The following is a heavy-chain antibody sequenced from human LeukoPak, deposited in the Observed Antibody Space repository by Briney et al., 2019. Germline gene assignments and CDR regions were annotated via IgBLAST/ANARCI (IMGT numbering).Heavy chain of an antibody. J-gene: IGHJ4*02. Sequence: GASVKVSCKASGYTFTSYGISWVRQAPGQGLEWMGWISAYNGNTNYAQKLQGRVTMTTDTSTSTAYMELRSLRSDDTAVYYCARVVRRYYDSSGSCDYWGQGTLVTVSS. D-gene: IGHD3-22*01. CDR3: ARVVRRYYDSSGSCDY. CDR1: GYTFTSYG. CDR2: ISAYNGNT. V-gene: IGHV1-18*01.